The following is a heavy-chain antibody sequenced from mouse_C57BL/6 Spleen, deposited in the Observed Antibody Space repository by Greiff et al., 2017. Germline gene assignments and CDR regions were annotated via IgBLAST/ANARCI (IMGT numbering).Heavy chain of an antibody. CDR1: GFSFNTYA. D-gene: IGHD2-4*01. J-gene: IGHJ2*01. CDR2: IRSKSNNYAT. V-gene: IGHV10-1*01. CDR3: ARQDYDYNYFDY. Sequence: DVKLVESGGGLVQPKGSLKLSCAASGFSFNTYAMNWVRQAPGKGLEWVARIRSKSNNYATYYADSVKDRFTISRADSESMLYLQMNNLKTEDTAMYYCARQDYDYNYFDYWGQGTTLTVSS.